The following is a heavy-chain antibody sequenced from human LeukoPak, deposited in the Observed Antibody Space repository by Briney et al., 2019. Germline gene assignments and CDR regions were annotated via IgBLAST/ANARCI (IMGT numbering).Heavy chain of an antibody. Sequence: GRSLRLSCAASGFTFNNYGMHWVRQAPGKGLEGVAVISYDGSNKYYADTVKGRFTISRDNSKNTLYLQMNSLRAEDTAFYYCASDSGFSGTQRGEYWGQGTLVTVSS. V-gene: IGHV3-30*03. J-gene: IGHJ4*02. CDR2: ISYDGSNK. CDR1: GFTFNNYG. D-gene: IGHD3/OR15-3a*01. CDR3: ASDSGFSGTQRGEY.